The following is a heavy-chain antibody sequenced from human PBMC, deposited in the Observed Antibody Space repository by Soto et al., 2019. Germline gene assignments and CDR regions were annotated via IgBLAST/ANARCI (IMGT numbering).Heavy chain of an antibody. D-gene: IGHD6-6*01. CDR2: ISSSGSTI. J-gene: IGHJ3*02. CDR3: ARAGRIAALRRGSAFDI. Sequence: EVQLVESGGGLVQPGGSLRLSCAASGFTFSSYEMNWVRQAPGKGLEWVSYISSSGSTIYYADSVKGRFTISRDNAKNSLYLQMNSLRAEDTAVYYCARAGRIAALRRGSAFDIWGQGTMVTVSS. CDR1: GFTFSSYE. V-gene: IGHV3-48*03.